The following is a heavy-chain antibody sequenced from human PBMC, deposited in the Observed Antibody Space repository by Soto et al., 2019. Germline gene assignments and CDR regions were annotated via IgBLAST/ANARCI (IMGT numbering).Heavy chain of an antibody. J-gene: IGHJ3*02. D-gene: IGHD6-13*01. CDR1: GYTFTRHY. CDR2: INSSGGHT. CDR3: ARDLLAAGSDALDI. Sequence: QMQLVQSGAEVKKPGASVKVSCKAPGYTFTRHYIHWVRQAPGQGLEWMGIINSSGGHTYYAQKFQGRVALISDTSTSTVYVELSSLRSEDRAVYYCARDLLAAGSDALDIWGQGTMVTVSS. V-gene: IGHV1-46*01.